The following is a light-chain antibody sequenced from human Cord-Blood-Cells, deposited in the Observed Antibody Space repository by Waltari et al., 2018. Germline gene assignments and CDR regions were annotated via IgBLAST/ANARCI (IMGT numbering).Light chain of an antibody. Sequence: EIVMTPSPATLSVSPGARAPLSCRASQSVSSNLAWYQQKPGQAPRLLIYGASTRATGIPARFSGSGSGTEFTLTISRLQSEDFAVYYCQQYNNWLTFGGGTKVEIK. CDR2: GAS. J-gene: IGKJ4*01. CDR1: QSVSSN. V-gene: IGKV3-15*01. CDR3: QQYNNWLT.